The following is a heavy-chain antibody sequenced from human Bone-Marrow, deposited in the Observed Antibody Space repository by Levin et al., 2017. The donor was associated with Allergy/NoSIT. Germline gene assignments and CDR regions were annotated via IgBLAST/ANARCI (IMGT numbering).Heavy chain of an antibody. J-gene: IGHJ6*02. V-gene: IGHV4-61*01. Sequence: SETLSLTCSVSGGSVSSGTYYWSWIRRPPGKGLEWIGYINYRGVTKYNPSLPLRVTISVDTSKNEFSLKVTSVTAADTAVYYCARNRIIVSGGNDYYYGMDVWGQGTTVTVSS. CDR3: ARNRIIVSGGNDYYYGMDV. D-gene: IGHD5/OR15-5a*01. CDR2: INYRGVT. CDR1: GGSVSSGTYY.